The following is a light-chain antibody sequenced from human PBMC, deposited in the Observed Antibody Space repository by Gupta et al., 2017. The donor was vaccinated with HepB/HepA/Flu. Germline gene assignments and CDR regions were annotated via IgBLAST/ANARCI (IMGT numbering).Light chain of an antibody. CDR1: QSIGTY. J-gene: IGKJ4*01. CDR3: QESYNDPQALT. Sequence: DIQMTQSPSSLSASVGDRVTITCRASQSIGTYLNWYQQKPGKAPKLLIYAASSLQRGVPSRFSGSGYGTYFTLTIGSLQPEDFATYYCQESYNDPQALTFGGGTKVEIK. CDR2: AAS. V-gene: IGKV1-39*01.